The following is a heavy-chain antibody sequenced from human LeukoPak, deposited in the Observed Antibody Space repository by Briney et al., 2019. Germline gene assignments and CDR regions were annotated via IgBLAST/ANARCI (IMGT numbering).Heavy chain of an antibody. CDR2: IYTSGST. Sequence: PSETLSLTCTVSGGSISSYYWTWIRQPAGKGLEWIGRIYTSGSTNYNPSLKSRVTMSVDTSKDQFSLKLSSVTAADTAVYYCAGFFCGGDCYPRENWFDPWGQGTLVTVSS. D-gene: IGHD2-21*02. CDR1: GGSISSYY. CDR3: AGFFCGGDCYPRENWFDP. J-gene: IGHJ5*02. V-gene: IGHV4-4*07.